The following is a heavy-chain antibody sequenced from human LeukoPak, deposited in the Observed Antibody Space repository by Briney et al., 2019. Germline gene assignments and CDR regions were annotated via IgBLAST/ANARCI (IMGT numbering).Heavy chain of an antibody. CDR3: ASLNAAYYYDSSGKPRGWFDP. V-gene: IGHV4-39*01. CDR1: GGSISSSSYY. J-gene: IGHJ5*02. Sequence: PSETLSLTCTVSGGSISSSSYYWGWIRQPPGKGLEWIGSISYSGSTYYNPSLKSRVTISVDTSKNQFSLELSSVTAADTAVYYCASLNAAYYYDSSGKPRGWFDPWGQGTLVTVSS. CDR2: ISYSGST. D-gene: IGHD3-22*01.